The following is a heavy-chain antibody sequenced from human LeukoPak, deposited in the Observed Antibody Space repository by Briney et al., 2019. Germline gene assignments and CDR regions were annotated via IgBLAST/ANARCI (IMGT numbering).Heavy chain of an antibody. V-gene: IGHV3-66*01. J-gene: IGHJ4*02. CDR3: ATSQGTSQLRFFSPDTD. D-gene: IGHD3-3*01. CDR2: IHSGGST. CDR1: GFTVSNNY. Sequence: GGSLRLSCAASGFTVSNNYVSWVRQAPGKGLEWVSAIHSGGSTYYANSVKGRFTASRDNSKNTVYLQMNSLRAEDTAVYHCATSQGTSQLRFFSPDTDWGQGTLVTVSS.